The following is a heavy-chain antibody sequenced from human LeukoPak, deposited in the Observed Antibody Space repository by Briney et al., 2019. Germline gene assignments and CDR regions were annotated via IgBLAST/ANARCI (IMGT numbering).Heavy chain of an antibody. J-gene: IGHJ3*02. CDR3: ARPPYYYDSSGYLI. D-gene: IGHD3-22*01. V-gene: IGHV3-30-3*01. CDR2: ISYDGSNK. Sequence: GGSLRLSCAASGFTFSSYAMHWVRQAPGKGLEWVAVISYDGSNKYYADSVKGRFTISRDNAKNSLYLQMNSLRAEDTAVYYCARPPYYYDSSGYLIWGQGTMVTVSS. CDR1: GFTFSSYA.